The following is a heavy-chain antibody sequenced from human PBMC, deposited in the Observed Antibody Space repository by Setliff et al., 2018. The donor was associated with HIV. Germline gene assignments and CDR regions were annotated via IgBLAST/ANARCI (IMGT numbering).Heavy chain of an antibody. Sequence: SETLSLTCTVSDGSFSSDYWTWIRQTPGKGLEWIGYIYYSGSTKYNPSLTSRVTISVDTSKNHFPLQLTSVTAADTAAYYCARAEMATIVAFDIWGQGTMVTVSS. V-gene: IGHV4-59*01. D-gene: IGHD5-12*01. J-gene: IGHJ3*02. CDR2: IYYSGST. CDR1: DGSFSSDY. CDR3: ARAEMATIVAFDI.